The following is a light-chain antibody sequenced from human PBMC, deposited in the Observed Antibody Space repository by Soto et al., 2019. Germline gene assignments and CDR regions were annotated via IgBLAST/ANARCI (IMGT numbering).Light chain of an antibody. V-gene: IGLV1-40*01. J-gene: IGLJ1*01. CDR3: QSYDDSLRVHYG. CDR2: GNT. Sequence: QSVLTQPPSVSGAPGQRVTISCTGSSSNIGSTYDVQWYQQLPGTAPKLLIHGNTNRPSGVPDRFSGSKSGTSASLAITGLQADDEAYYYCQSYDDSLRVHYGFGTGTKLTVL. CDR1: SSNIGSTYD.